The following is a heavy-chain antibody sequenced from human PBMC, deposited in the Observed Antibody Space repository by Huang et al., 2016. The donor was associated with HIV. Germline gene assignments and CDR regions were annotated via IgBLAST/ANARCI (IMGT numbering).Heavy chain of an antibody. CDR3: AKGRRAFDV. CDR1: GYSFSIYW. J-gene: IGHJ3*01. Sequence: EVQLVQSGAEVKKPGESLKISCTGSGYSFSIYWIAWVRQMPGKGLEWMVIIYPFASKSTYSPSFEGHVSISVDKSINTVYLHWSSLKASDTAIYYCAKGRRAFDVWGQGTWVTVSS. CDR2: IYPFASKS. V-gene: IGHV5-51*03.